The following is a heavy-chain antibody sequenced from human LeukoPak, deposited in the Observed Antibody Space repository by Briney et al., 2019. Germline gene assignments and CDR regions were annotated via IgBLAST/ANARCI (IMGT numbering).Heavy chain of an antibody. CDR1: GYTLTELS. CDR2: FDPENNEI. CDR3: ARWTTTYLDY. V-gene: IGHV1-24*01. Sequence: ASVKVSCKVSGYTLTELSMHWVRQAPGKGLEWMGGFDPENNEIFYAQKFQGRVTMTEDTSTDTAYMELSSLRSDDTAVYYCARWTTTYLDYWGQGTLVTVSS. D-gene: IGHD5-24*01. J-gene: IGHJ4*02.